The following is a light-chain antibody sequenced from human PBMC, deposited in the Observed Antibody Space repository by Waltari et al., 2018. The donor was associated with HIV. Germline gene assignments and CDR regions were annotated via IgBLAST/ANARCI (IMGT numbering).Light chain of an antibody. J-gene: IGLJ3*02. CDR3: VSYAGVRDRWV. CDR1: SSDVGGYNH. CDR2: EVT. Sequence: SALTQPPSPSGSPGQSVTLSCPGTSSDVGGYNHVSLYQQHPGKAPKRLVYEVTKRPPGVPNRFSGSKSGNTASLTVSGLQAEDEADYYCVSYAGVRDRWVFGGGTKLTVL. V-gene: IGLV2-8*01.